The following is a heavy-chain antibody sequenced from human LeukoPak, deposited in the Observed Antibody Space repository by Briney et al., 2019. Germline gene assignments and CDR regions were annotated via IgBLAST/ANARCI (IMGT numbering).Heavy chain of an antibody. CDR2: ISTSSSSI. Sequence: GGSLRLSCVASGFTSSDYAMNWVRQAPGKGLEWVSYISTSSSSIYYADSVKGRFTISRDNAKNSLYLQMNSLRDEDTAVYYCARGGSGYGDYYYFYGMDVWGQGTTVTVSS. CDR1: GFTSSDYA. D-gene: IGHD3-22*01. V-gene: IGHV3-48*02. CDR3: ARGGSGYGDYYYFYGMDV. J-gene: IGHJ6*02.